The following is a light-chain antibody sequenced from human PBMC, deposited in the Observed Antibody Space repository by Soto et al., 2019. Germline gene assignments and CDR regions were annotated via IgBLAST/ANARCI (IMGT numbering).Light chain of an antibody. CDR3: QQYYNWPPYT. CDR2: GAS. CDR1: QSVSSN. J-gene: IGKJ2*01. Sequence: EIVMTQSPATLSVSPGERATLSCRASQSVSSNLAWYQQKPGQAPRLLMYGASTRATGIPARFSGSGSWTEFTLTISSLLSEDCADYFCQQYYNWPPYTFGQATKLEIK. V-gene: IGKV3-15*01.